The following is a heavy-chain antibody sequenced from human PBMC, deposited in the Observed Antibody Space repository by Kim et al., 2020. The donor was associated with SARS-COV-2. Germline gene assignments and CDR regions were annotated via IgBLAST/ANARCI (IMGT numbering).Heavy chain of an antibody. V-gene: IGHV4-30-2*04. J-gene: IGHJ4*02. D-gene: IGHD2-2*01. CDR3: ARDLIVVVPAAQQYFDY. Sequence: LKSRVTISVDTSKNQFSLKLSSVTAADTAVYYCARDLIVVVPAAQQYFDYWGQGTLVTVSS.